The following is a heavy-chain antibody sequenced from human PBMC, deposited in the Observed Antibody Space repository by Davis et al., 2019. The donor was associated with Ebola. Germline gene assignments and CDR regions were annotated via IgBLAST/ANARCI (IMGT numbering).Heavy chain of an antibody. J-gene: IGHJ4*02. CDR3: AREWELFDY. Sequence: GGSLRLSCAASGFKLSASGMHWVRQAPGKGLEWVAVTSHDGSNTYCADSVKGRFIISRDNSKNTLYLQMSSLRIEDTAVYYCAREWELFDYWGQGTLVTVSS. CDR1: GFKLSASG. V-gene: IGHV3-30*03. CDR2: TSHDGSNT. D-gene: IGHD1-26*01.